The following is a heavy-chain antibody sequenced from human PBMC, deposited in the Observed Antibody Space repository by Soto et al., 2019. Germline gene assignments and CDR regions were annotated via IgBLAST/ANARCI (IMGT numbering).Heavy chain of an antibody. CDR1: GGSISSSSYY. J-gene: IGHJ4*02. V-gene: IGHV4-61*01. CDR2: IYYSGST. D-gene: IGHD2-21*01. Sequence: PSETLSLTCTVSGGSISSSSYYWSWIRQPPGKGLEWIGYIYYSGSTNYNPSLKSRVTISVDTSKNQFSLKLSSVTAADTAVYYCARLGHMDDDWGQGTQVTVSS. CDR3: ARLGHMDDD.